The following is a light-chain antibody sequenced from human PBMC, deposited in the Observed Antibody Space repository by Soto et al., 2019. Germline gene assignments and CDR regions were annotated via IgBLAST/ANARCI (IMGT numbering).Light chain of an antibody. CDR3: SSYTSRSSVV. CDR2: EVS. CDR1: STDVGGYNY. J-gene: IGLJ2*01. Sequence: QSALTQPASVSGSPGQSITISCTGTSTDVGGYNYVSWYQQHPGKAHKLMIYEVSNRPSGVSNRFSGSKSGNTASLTISRHQDEDEADYYCSSYTSRSSVVFGGGTKVTVL. V-gene: IGLV2-14*01.